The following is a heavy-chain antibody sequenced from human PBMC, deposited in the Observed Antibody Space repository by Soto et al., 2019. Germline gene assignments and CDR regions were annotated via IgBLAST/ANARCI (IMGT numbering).Heavy chain of an antibody. CDR2: ISDSGDTT. J-gene: IGHJ4*02. D-gene: IGHD1-1*01. CDR3: AKDKPGTTAFDY. V-gene: IGHV3-23*01. Sequence: EVQLLESGGGLVQPGGSLRLSCAASGFTISSYAMYWVRQAPGKGLEWVSAISDSGDTTHYADSVKGRFTISRDTSKNTLYLQMNTLRAEDTAVYCCAKDKPGTTAFDYWGQGTLVTVSS. CDR1: GFTISSYA.